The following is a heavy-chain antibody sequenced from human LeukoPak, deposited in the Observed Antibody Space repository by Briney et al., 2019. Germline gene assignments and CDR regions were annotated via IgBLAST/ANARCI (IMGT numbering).Heavy chain of an antibody. CDR3: ARDHEWLYYFDY. Sequence: ASVKVSCKXSGYTFTGYYMHWVRQAPGQGLEWMGRINPNSGGTNYAQKFQGRVTMTRDTSISTAYMELSRLRSDDTAVYYCARDHEWLYYFDYWGQGTLVTVSS. D-gene: IGHD5-12*01. V-gene: IGHV1-2*02. J-gene: IGHJ4*02. CDR2: INPNSGGT. CDR1: GYTFTGYY.